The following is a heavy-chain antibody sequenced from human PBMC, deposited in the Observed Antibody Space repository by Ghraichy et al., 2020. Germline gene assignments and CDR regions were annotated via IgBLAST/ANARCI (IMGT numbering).Heavy chain of an antibody. J-gene: IGHJ4*02. Sequence: GGSLRLSCAASGFTFSSYAMSWVRQAPGKGLDWVSVISASGGGTYYADSVKGRFTISRDNSKNTLYLQMSSLRAEDTAVYYCAKNWEQWLVLSGVIGHWGQGTLVTVSS. CDR2: ISASGGGT. D-gene: IGHD6-19*01. CDR3: AKNWEQWLVLSGVIGH. CDR1: GFTFSSYA. V-gene: IGHV3-23*01.